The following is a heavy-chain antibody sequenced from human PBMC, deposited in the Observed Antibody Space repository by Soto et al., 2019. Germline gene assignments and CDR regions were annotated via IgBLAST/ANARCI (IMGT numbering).Heavy chain of an antibody. D-gene: IGHD6-19*01. V-gene: IGHV4-39*01. CDR1: GGSISSSSYY. CDR2: IYYSGST. CDR3: GRPLSSGWSGGMDV. Sequence: PSETLSLTCTVSGGSISSSSYYWGWIRQPPGKGLEWIGSIYYSGSTYYNPSLRSRVTISVDTSKNQFSLKLSSVTAADTAVYYCGRPLSSGWSGGMDVWGQGTTVTAP. J-gene: IGHJ6*02.